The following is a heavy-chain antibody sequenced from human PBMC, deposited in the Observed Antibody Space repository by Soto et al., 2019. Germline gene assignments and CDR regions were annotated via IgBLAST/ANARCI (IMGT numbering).Heavy chain of an antibody. D-gene: IGHD5-18*01. CDR3: AKAQRWLQPPDY. CDR2: ISYDGSNK. CDR1: GFTFSSYG. V-gene: IGHV3-30*18. J-gene: IGHJ4*02. Sequence: GGSLRLSCAASGFTFSSYGMHWVRQAPGKGLEWVAVISYDGSNKYYADSVKGRFTISRDNSKNTLYPQMNSLRAEDTAVYYCAKAQRWLQPPDYWGQGTLVTVSS.